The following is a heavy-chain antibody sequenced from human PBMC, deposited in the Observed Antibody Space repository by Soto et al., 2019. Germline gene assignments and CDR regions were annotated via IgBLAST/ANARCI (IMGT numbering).Heavy chain of an antibody. D-gene: IGHD6-19*01. CDR3: ARVRGQWLAPWWFDP. Sequence: GESLKISCKGSGYSFTSYWISWVRQMPGKGLEWMGRIDPSDSYTNYSPSFQGHVTISADESISTAYLQWSSLKASDTAMYYCARVRGQWLAPWWFDPWGQGTLVTVSS. CDR1: GYSFTSYW. J-gene: IGHJ5*02. CDR2: IDPSDSYT. V-gene: IGHV5-10-1*01.